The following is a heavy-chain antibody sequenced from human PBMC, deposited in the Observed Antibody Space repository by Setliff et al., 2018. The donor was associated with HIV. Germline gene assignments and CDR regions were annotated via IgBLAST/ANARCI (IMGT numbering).Heavy chain of an antibody. CDR2: INHSGST. CDR3: ARADTVHDAFDI. D-gene: IGHD5-18*01. Sequence: PSETLSLTCAVYGGSFSGYYWSWIRQPPGKGLGWIGEINHSGSTNYNPSLKSRVTISVDTSKNQFSLKLSSVTAADTAVYYCARADTVHDAFDIWGQGTMVTVSS. J-gene: IGHJ3*02. CDR1: GGSFSGYY. V-gene: IGHV4-34*01.